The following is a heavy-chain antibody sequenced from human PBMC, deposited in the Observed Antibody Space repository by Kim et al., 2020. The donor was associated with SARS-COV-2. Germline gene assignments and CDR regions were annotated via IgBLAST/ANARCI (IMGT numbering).Heavy chain of an antibody. J-gene: IGHJ3*02. CDR1: GFTFSSYA. V-gene: IGHV3-23*01. CDR2: ISGSGGST. D-gene: IGHD6-19*01. CDR3: AKDLGLSYNSWGGDAFAI. Sequence: GGSLRLSCAASGFTFSSYAMSWVRQAPGKGLEWVSAISGSGGSTYYADSVKGRFTISRDNSKNTLYLQMNSLRAEDTAVYYCAKDLGLSYNSWGGDAFAIWGQGTMVTVSS.